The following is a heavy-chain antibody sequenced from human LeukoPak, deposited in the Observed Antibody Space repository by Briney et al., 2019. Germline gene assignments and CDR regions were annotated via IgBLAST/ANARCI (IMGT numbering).Heavy chain of an antibody. V-gene: IGHV3-23*01. J-gene: IGHJ4*02. CDR2: TSTSGGSA. CDR3: ARYSGSYYYPPAWDL. D-gene: IGHD1-26*01. CDR1: GFTFSNNA. Sequence: GGSLRLSCAASGFTFSNNAMSWVRQAPGKGLEWVSATSTSGGSAYYADSVKGRFIISRDNSKNTLYPQMDSLRADDTAVYYCARYSGSYYYPPAWDLWGQGTLVTVSS.